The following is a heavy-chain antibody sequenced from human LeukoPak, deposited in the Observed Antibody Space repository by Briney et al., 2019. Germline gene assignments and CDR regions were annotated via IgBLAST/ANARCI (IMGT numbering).Heavy chain of an antibody. CDR2: INPNSGGT. V-gene: IGHV1-2*06. J-gene: IGHJ4*02. D-gene: IGHD3-22*01. CDR3: ARSPFYDSSGYYWAQAPDY. Sequence: ASVKVSCKASGYTFTGYYMHWVRQAPGQGLEWMGRINPNSGGTNYAQKFQGRVTMTRDTSISTAYTELSRLRSDDTAVYYCARSPFYDSSGYYWAQAPDYWGQGTLVTVSS. CDR1: GYTFTGYY.